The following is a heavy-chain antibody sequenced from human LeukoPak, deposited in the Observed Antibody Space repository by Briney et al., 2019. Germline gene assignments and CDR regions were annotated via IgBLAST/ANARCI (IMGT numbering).Heavy chain of an antibody. CDR3: AKAKYSSSWLDAFDI. CDR1: GFTFSSYG. D-gene: IGHD6-13*01. CDR2: IWYDGSNK. Sequence: GGSLRLSCAASGFTFSSYGMHWVRQAPGKGLEWVAVIWYDGSNKYYADSVKGRFTISRDNSKHTLYLQMNSLRAEDTAVYYCAKAKYSSSWLDAFDIWGQGTMVTVSS. V-gene: IGHV3-33*06. J-gene: IGHJ3*02.